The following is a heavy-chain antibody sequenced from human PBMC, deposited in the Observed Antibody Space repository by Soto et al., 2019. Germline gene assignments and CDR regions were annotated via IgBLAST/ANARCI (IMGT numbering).Heavy chain of an antibody. J-gene: IGHJ6*03. V-gene: IGHV1-8*01. CDR3: ARASRDFYYYMDV. CDR1: GYTFTSYD. Sequence: QVQLVQSGAEVKKPGASLKVSCKASGYTFTSYDINWVRQATGQGPEWMGWMNPNSANTGYAQQFQGRVTVTRNTSISTVYMELSSLRSEDTAVYYCARASRDFYYYMDVWGEGTTVTVSS. CDR2: MNPNSANT.